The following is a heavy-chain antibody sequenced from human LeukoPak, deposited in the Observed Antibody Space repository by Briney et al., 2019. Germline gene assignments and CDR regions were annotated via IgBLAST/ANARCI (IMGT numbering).Heavy chain of an antibody. D-gene: IGHD3-3*01. CDR2: INSDGSST. CDR1: GFTFNSYC. Sequence: PGESLRLSCGASGFTFNSYCMHWVRQAPGKGLVWVSRINSDGSSTSYADSVKGRFTISRDNAKNTLYLQMNSLRAEDTAVYYCARGPFTTFGVVSPSPFDYWGQGTLVTVSS. J-gene: IGHJ4*02. CDR3: ARGPFTTFGVVSPSPFDY. V-gene: IGHV3-74*01.